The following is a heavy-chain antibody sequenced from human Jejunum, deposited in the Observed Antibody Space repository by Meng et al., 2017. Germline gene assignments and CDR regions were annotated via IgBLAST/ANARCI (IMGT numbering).Heavy chain of an antibody. J-gene: IGHJ4*02. CDR1: GFTFSSYS. D-gene: IGHD5-18*01. Sequence: GESLKISCAASGFTFSSYSMNWVRQAPGKGLEWVSSISSSSSYIYYADAVKGRFTISRDNAKNSLYLQMNSLRVEDTAVYYCARDLEGGYSYGSLDYWGQGTRVTVSS. CDR3: ARDLEGGYSYGSLDY. V-gene: IGHV3-21*01. CDR2: ISSSSSYI.